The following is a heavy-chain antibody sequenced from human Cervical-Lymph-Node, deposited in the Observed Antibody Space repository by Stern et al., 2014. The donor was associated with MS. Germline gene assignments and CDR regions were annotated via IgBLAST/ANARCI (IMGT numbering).Heavy chain of an antibody. J-gene: IGHJ4*01. CDR2: ISYSETT. V-gene: IGHV4-39*01. Sequence: VQLVESGPGLVKPSETLSLTCTVSGGSISSSRFFWGWIRQPPGKGLEWIGSISYSETTYYNPSLTSRVSLSVDTSKNQGSLGLGPVTAADTAVYYCATHDVGGISSRLDYWGHGTLVTVSS. D-gene: IGHD3-10*01. CDR3: ATHDVGGISSRLDY. CDR1: GGSISSSRFF.